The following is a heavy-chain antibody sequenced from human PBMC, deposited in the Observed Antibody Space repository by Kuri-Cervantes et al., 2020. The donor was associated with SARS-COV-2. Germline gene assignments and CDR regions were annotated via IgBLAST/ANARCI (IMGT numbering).Heavy chain of an antibody. V-gene: IGHV3-74*01. Sequence: GESLKISCAASGFTFSSYWMHWVRQAPGKGLVWVSRINSDGSSTSYADSVKGRFTISRDNAKNTLYLQMNSLRAEDTAVYYCAKDLLEYYDFWSGYYTGEYGMDVWGQGTTVTVSS. CDR2: INSDGSST. J-gene: IGHJ6*02. D-gene: IGHD3-3*01. CDR3: AKDLLEYYDFWSGYYTGEYGMDV. CDR1: GFTFSSYW.